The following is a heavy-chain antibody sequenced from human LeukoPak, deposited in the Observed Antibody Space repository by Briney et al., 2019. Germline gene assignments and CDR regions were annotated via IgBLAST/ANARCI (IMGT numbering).Heavy chain of an antibody. V-gene: IGHV3-74*01. D-gene: IGHD4-23*01. J-gene: IGHJ4*02. CDR1: GFTFNSYW. CDR2: ISSDGSNI. CDR3: TREQDREATATVVGDS. Sequence: GGSLRLSCTASGFTFNSYWMNWVRQVPGKGLVWVSRISSDGSNINYADSVKGRFTVSRDDAKNALYLQMNSLRVEDTAIYYCTREQDREATATVVGDSWGQGTLVTVSS.